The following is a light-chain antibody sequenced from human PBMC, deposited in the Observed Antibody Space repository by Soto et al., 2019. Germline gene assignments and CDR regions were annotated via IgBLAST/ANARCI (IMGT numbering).Light chain of an antibody. V-gene: IGLV2-8*01. J-gene: IGLJ1*01. CDR3: SSYAGSNNFDV. Sequence: QSALTQPPSASGSPGQSVTISCTGTSSDVGRYNYVSWYQQHPGKAPKLIIYEVSKRPSGVPDRFSGSKSGNTASLTVSGLQAEDEADYYSSSYAGSNNFDVFGTGTKVTVL. CDR2: EVS. CDR1: SSDVGRYNY.